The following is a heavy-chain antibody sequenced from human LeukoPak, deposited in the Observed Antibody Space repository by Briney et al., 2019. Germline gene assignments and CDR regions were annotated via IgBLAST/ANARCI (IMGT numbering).Heavy chain of an antibody. V-gene: IGHV1-18*01. Sequence: ASVKVSCKASGDTFIRYGISWVRQAPGQGLEWMGWISTGNGNTNYGQKFQGRVTMTTDTSTSTAYMELRSLRSDDTAVYYCARDLGIREEAVGLLYFDYWGQGTLVTVSS. CDR1: GDTFIRYG. J-gene: IGHJ4*02. CDR2: ISTGNGNT. D-gene: IGHD6-13*01. CDR3: ARDLGIREEAVGLLYFDY.